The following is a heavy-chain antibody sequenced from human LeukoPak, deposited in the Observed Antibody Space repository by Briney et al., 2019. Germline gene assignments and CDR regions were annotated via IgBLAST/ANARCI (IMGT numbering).Heavy chain of an antibody. Sequence: PSETLSLTCAVYGGSFSGYYWSWTRQPPGKGLGWIGEINHSGSTNYNPSLKSRVTISVDTSKNQFSLKLSSVTAADTAVYYCASLVPGIAADINNWFDPWGQGTLVTVSS. CDR1: GGSFSGYY. D-gene: IGHD6-13*01. CDR3: ASLVPGIAADINNWFDP. CDR2: INHSGST. V-gene: IGHV4-34*01. J-gene: IGHJ5*02.